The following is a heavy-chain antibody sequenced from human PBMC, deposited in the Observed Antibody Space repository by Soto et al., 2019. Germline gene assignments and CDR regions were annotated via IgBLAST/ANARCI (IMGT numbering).Heavy chain of an antibody. J-gene: IGHJ3*02. CDR1: GFTFSSYG. D-gene: IGHD3-16*01. V-gene: IGHV3-NL1*01. CDR2: ICGGGSST. CDR3: AKYHVSRPREDAFDI. Sequence: GGSLRLSCAASGFTFSSYGMHWVRQAPGKGLEWVSVICGGGSSTYYADSVKGRFTISRDNSKNTLYLQMNSLRAEDTAVYYCAKYHVSRPREDAFDIWGQGTMVTVSS.